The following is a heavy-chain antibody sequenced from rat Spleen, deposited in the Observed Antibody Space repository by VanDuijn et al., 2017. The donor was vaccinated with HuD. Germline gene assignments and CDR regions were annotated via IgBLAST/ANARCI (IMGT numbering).Heavy chain of an antibody. D-gene: IGHD1-12*02. CDR2: ITNTGGST. CDR3: TREGYYDGSPYFDY. J-gene: IGHJ2*01. V-gene: IGHV5-31*01. Sequence: EVQLVESGGGLVQPGRSLKLSCVASGFTFNNYWMTWIRQAPGKGLEWVASITNTGGSTYYPDSVKGRFTISRDNAKSTLYLQMNSLRSEDTATYYCTREGYYDGSPYFDYWGQGVMVTVSS. CDR1: GFTFNNYW.